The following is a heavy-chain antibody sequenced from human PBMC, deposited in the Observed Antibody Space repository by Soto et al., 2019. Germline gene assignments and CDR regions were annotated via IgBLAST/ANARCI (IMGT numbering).Heavy chain of an antibody. CDR3: ARDTIGPITIFGVGGNLFDY. J-gene: IGHJ4*02. V-gene: IGHV1-18*01. D-gene: IGHD3-3*01. CDR2: ISAYNGNT. CDR1: GYTFTSYG. Sequence: QVQLVQSGAEVKKPGASVKVSCKASGYTFTSYGISWVRQAPGQGLEWMGWISAYNGNTNYAQKLQGRVTMTTDTSTSTAYMELWSLRSDDTSVYYCARDTIGPITIFGVGGNLFDYWGQGTLVTVSS.